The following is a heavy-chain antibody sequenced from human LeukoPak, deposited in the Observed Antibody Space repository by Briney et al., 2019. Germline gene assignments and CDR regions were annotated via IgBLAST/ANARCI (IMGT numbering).Heavy chain of an antibody. D-gene: IGHD1-26*01. CDR3: AKSKGSSSSYYYYMDV. CDR2: ISWNSGSI. V-gene: IGHV3-9*03. CDR1: GFTFSSYS. Sequence: GGSLRLSCAASGFTFSSYSMNWVRQAPGKGLEWVSGISWNSGSIGYADSVKGRFTISRDNAKNSLYLQMNSLRAEDMALYYCAKSKGSSSSYYYYMDVWGKGTTVTVSS. J-gene: IGHJ6*03.